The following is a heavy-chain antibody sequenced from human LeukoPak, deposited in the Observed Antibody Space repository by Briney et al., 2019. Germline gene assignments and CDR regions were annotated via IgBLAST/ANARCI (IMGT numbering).Heavy chain of an antibody. Sequence: GGSLTLSCAASGFTFSSYWMHWVRQAPGKGLVWVSRINSDGSSTTYADSVKGRFTISRDNAKNTLYLQMNSLRAEDTAVYYCARGRSYFSYFEYWGQGTLVTVSS. CDR2: INSDGSST. CDR3: ARGRSYFSYFEY. CDR1: GFTFSSYW. V-gene: IGHV3-74*01. J-gene: IGHJ4*02. D-gene: IGHD1-26*01.